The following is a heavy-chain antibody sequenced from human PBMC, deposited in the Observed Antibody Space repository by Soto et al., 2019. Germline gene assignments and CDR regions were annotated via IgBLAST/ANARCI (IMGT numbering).Heavy chain of an antibody. J-gene: IGHJ5*02. CDR1: GSTFSSYA. V-gene: IGHV3-23*01. CDR2: ISGSGGST. CDR3: AKDDSGSLNWFDP. D-gene: IGHD1-26*01. Sequence: GCLLLSCAAYGSTFSSYAMSWVRQAPGKGLEWVSAISGSGGSTYYADSVKGRFTISRDNSKNTLYLQMNSLRAEDTAVYYCAKDDSGSLNWFDPWGQGTPVTVSS.